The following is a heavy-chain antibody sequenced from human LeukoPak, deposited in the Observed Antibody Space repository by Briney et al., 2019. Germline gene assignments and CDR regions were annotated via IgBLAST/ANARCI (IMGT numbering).Heavy chain of an antibody. Sequence: GGSLRLSCVASGFTFSTYAMSWVRQAPGRGLEWVSVISNTGDSTFYAGSVKGRFTIARDNSRNTVYLQMDSLRAEDTALYTGAKVLTASGYGAIDYWGQGILVTVSS. J-gene: IGHJ4*02. D-gene: IGHD2-21*02. CDR3: AKVLTASGYGAIDY. CDR2: ISNTGDST. V-gene: IGHV3-23*01. CDR1: GFTFSTYA.